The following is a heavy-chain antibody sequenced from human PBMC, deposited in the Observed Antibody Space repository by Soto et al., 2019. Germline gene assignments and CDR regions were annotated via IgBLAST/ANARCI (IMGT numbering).Heavy chain of an antibody. V-gene: IGHV4-59*01. D-gene: IGHD3-10*01. Sequence: SETRSLTCTVSGGSISSYYWSWIRQPPGKGLEWIGYIYYSGSTNYNPSLKSRVTISVDTSKNQFSLKLSSVTAADTAVYYCARDWYYYGSGSYYYYYYGMDVWGQGTTVTVSS. CDR1: GGSISSYY. J-gene: IGHJ6*02. CDR3: ARDWYYYGSGSYYYYYYGMDV. CDR2: IYYSGST.